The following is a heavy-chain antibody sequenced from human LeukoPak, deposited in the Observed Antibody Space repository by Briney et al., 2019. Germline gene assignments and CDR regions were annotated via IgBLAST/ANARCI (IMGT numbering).Heavy chain of an antibody. V-gene: IGHV4-4*09. J-gene: IGHJ6*02. CDR2: IYTSGST. Sequence: SETLSLTCTVAGGSISSYYWSWIRQPPGKGREWSGYIYTSGSTNYNPSLKSRVTISVDTSKNQFSLKLSSVTAADTAVYYCARGTGPAAKPAYYYYYGMDVWGQGTTVTVSS. D-gene: IGHD2-2*02. CDR3: ARGTGPAAKPAYYYYYGMDV. CDR1: GGSISSYY.